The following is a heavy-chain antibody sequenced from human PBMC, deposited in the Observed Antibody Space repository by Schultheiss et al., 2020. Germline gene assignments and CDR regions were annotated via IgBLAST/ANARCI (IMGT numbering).Heavy chain of an antibody. CDR1: GFTFSTYD. CDR2: IAAGGDT. J-gene: IGHJ6*02. D-gene: IGHD6-19*01. CDR3: ARSYRSGHYGMDV. V-gene: IGHV3-13*01. Sequence: GGSLRLSCAASGFTFSTYDMHWVRQVTGKGLEWVSAIAAGGDTYYSGSVKGRFTISRENAKNSLYLQMNSLRAGDTALYYCARSYRSGHYGMDVWGQGTTVTVSS.